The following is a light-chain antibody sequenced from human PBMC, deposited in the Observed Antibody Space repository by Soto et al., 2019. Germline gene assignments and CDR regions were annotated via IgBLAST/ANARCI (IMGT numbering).Light chain of an antibody. J-gene: IGKJ1*01. CDR1: QCVSSF. CDR3: QQYYISWS. Sequence: DIQLTQSPSTLSASVGDRVTITCRASQCVSSFLGWYHQKPVKVTKLLIFDFSIMSSGVPSRFSGSGSGTEFTLTISGLQPEDFATYSCQQYYISWSFGQGTKVDI. CDR2: DFS. V-gene: IGKV1-5*01.